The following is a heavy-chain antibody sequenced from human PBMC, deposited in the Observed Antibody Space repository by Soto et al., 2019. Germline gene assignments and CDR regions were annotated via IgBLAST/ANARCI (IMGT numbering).Heavy chain of an antibody. CDR1: GGSISSGDYY. CDR3: ARDTYYYDRSGYYHYYFDY. D-gene: IGHD3-22*01. V-gene: IGHV4-30-4*01. Sequence: PSETLSLTCTVSGGSISSGDYYWSWIRQPLGKGLEWIGYIYYSGSTYYNPSLKSRVTISVDTSKNQFSLKLSSVTAADTAVYYCARDTYYYDRSGYYHYYFDYWGQGTLVTVS. CDR2: IYYSGST. J-gene: IGHJ4*02.